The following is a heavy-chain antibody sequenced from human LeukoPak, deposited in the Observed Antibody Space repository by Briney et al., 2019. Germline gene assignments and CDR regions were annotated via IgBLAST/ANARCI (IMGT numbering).Heavy chain of an antibody. CDR1: GGSISSYY. CDR3: ARGGRHYGYYYGMDV. J-gene: IGHJ6*02. D-gene: IGHD3-16*01. CDR2: IYTSGST. V-gene: IGHV4-4*07. Sequence: SETLSLTCTVSGGSISSYYWSWIWQPAGKGLEWIGRIYTSGSTNYNPSLKSRVTMSVDTSKNQFSLKLSSVTAADTAVYYCARGGRHYGYYYGMDVWGQGTTVTVSS.